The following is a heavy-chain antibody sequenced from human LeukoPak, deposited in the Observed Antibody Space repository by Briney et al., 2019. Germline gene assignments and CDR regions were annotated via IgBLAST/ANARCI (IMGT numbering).Heavy chain of an antibody. CDR3: AREGGLRYFDWLFDYFDY. Sequence: SETLSLTCTVSGGSISSYYWSWIRQPPGKGLQWIGYIYYSGSTNYNPSLKSRVTISVDTSKNQFSLKLSSVTAADTAVYYCAREGGLRYFDWLFDYFDYWGQGTLVTVSS. CDR2: IYYSGST. J-gene: IGHJ4*02. D-gene: IGHD3-9*01. CDR1: GGSISSYY. V-gene: IGHV4-59*01.